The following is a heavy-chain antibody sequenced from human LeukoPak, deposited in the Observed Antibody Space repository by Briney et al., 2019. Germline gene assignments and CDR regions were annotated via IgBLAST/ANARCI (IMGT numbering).Heavy chain of an antibody. D-gene: IGHD2-8*01. CDR2: IIPIFGTA. Sequence: ASVKVSCKASGGTFSSYAISWVRQAPGQGLEWMGGIIPIFGTANYAQKFQGRVTITADESTSTAYMELSSLRSEDTAVYYCARMVAGMLSYYYHMDVWGKGTTVTVSS. V-gene: IGHV1-69*13. J-gene: IGHJ6*03. CDR1: GGTFSSYA. CDR3: ARMVAGMLSYYYHMDV.